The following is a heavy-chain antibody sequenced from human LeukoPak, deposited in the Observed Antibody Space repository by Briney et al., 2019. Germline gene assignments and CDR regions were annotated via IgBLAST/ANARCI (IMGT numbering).Heavy chain of an antibody. J-gene: IGHJ4*02. D-gene: IGHD5-18*01. V-gene: IGHV3-15*01. Sequence: PGGSLRLSCASSGFTFSSYSMNWVRQAPGKGLECVRRIKSKTDGGTTDYAAPVKGRFTISRDDSKNTLYLQMNSLKTEDTAVYYCTTEGVYSYGSFDYWGQGTLVTVSS. CDR2: IKSKTDGGTT. CDR1: GFTFSSYS. CDR3: TTEGVYSYGSFDY.